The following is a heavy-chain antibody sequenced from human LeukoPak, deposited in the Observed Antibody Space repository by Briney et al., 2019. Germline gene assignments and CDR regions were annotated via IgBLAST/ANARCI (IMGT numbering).Heavy chain of an antibody. V-gene: IGHV1-69*06. D-gene: IGHD3-22*01. Sequence: SVKVSCKASGGTFSSYAISWVRQAPGQGLEWMGGIIPIFGTANYAQKFQGRVTITADKSTSTAYMELSSLRSEDTAVYYCASPRAYYDSSGYYYGGFDYWGQGTLVTVSS. CDR2: IIPIFGTA. CDR3: ASPRAYYDSSGYYYGGFDY. CDR1: GGTFSSYA. J-gene: IGHJ4*02.